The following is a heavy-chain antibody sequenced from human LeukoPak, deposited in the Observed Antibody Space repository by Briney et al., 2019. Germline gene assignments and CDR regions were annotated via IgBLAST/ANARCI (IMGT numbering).Heavy chain of an antibody. J-gene: IGHJ4*02. Sequence: ASVKVYCKVSGHTLTDLSTHWVRQAPGRGLEWMGGIDPEDGETIYAQKFQGRVTMTEDTSTDTAYMELSSLSSEDTAVYYCATGGIYSLLDYWGQGTLVTVSS. CDR3: ATGGIYSLLDY. CDR1: GHTLTDLS. D-gene: IGHD1-26*01. CDR2: IDPEDGET. V-gene: IGHV1-24*01.